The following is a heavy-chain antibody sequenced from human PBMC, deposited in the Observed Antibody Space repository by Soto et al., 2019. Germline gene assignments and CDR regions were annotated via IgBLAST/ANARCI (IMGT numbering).Heavy chain of an antibody. CDR1: GFTFSSYG. V-gene: IGHV3-23*01. J-gene: IGHJ4*02. CDR3: AKLRDFVVLPAGILDY. Sequence: SGGSLRLSCAASGFTFSSYGISWIRLSPGKGLEWVSVISGGGDTTYYTPSVKGRFTISRDDFRNKLYLQMNSLRTEDTAIYYCAKLRDFVVLPAGILDYWGPGTLVTVSS. D-gene: IGHD2-8*01. CDR2: ISGGGDTT.